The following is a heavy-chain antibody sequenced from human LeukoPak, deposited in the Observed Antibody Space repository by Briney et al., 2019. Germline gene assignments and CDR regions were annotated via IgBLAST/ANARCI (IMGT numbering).Heavy chain of an antibody. CDR1: GYTFTSYG. J-gene: IGHJ5*02. D-gene: IGHD6-13*01. CDR3: ARTIAAAGKYWFDP. CDR2: ISAYNGNT. Sequence: ASVKVSCKASGYTFTSYGISWVRQAPGQGLEWMGWISAYNGNTNYAQKVQGRVTITADKSTSTAYMGLSSLRSEDTAVYYCARTIAAAGKYWFDPWGQGTLVTVSS. V-gene: IGHV1-18*01.